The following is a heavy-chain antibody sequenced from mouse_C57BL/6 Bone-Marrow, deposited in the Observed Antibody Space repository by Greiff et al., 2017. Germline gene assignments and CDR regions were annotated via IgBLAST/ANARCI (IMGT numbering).Heavy chain of an antibody. CDR1: GYTFTSYG. J-gene: IGHJ2*01. CDR2: IYPRSGNT. Sequence: QVQLKESGAELARPGASVKLSCKASGYTFTSYGISWVKQRTGQGLEWIGEIYPRSGNTYYNEKFKGKATLTADKSSSTAYMELRSLTSEDSAIYFCAGSGVTAIVAPCFDYWGQGTTLTVSS. V-gene: IGHV1-81*01. CDR3: AGSGVTAIVAPCFDY. D-gene: IGHD1-1*01.